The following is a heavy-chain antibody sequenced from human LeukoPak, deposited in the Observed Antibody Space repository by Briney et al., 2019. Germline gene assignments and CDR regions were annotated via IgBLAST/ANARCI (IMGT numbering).Heavy chain of an antibody. J-gene: IGHJ5*02. CDR2: ISSSSSYL. D-gene: IGHD2-8*01. CDR3: ARDISGVLRT. CDR1: GFTFSSYS. Sequence: PGGSLRLSCAASGFTFSSYSMNWVRQAPGKGLEWVSSISSSSSYLYYADSVKGRFTISRDNAKNSLYLQMNSLRAEDTAVYYCARDISGVLRTWGQGTLVTVSS. V-gene: IGHV3-21*01.